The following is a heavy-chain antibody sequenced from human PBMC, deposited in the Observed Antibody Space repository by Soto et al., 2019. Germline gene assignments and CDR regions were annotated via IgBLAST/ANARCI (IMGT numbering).Heavy chain of an antibody. CDR2: IFYTGST. CDR3: AKYRRTAAEGYTLDY. CDR1: GDSMNNFY. J-gene: IGHJ4*02. Sequence: SETLSLTCTVSGDSMNNFYWSWIRQPPGKTLELIWNIFYTGSTTYNPSLESRITMSVDTSKNQFSLRLSSVSAADTAVYFCAKYRRTAAEGYTLDYWGRGTLVTVSS. D-gene: IGHD6-13*01. V-gene: IGHV4-59*01.